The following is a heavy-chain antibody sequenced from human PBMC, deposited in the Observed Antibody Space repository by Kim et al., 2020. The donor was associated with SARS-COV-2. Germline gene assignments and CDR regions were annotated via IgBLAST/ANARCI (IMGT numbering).Heavy chain of an antibody. V-gene: IGHV3-73*01. D-gene: IGHD6-6*01. CDR1: GFTFSGSA. CDR2: IRSKANSYAT. J-gene: IGHJ6*01. CDR3: TRRPYSSSSPDYGMDV. Sequence: GGSLRLSCAASGFTFSGSAMHWVRQASGKGLEWVGRIRSKANSYATAYAASVKGRFTISRDDSQHTAYLQMNSLKTEDTAVYYCTRRPYSSSSPDYGMDVWGQGTTVTVSS.